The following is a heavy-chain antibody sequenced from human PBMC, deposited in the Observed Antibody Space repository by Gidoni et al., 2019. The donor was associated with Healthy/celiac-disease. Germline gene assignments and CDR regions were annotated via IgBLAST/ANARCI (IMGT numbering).Heavy chain of an antibody. CDR3: ARDPVVPAEWGYYYYYYMDV. D-gene: IGHD2-2*01. CDR1: GFTSSSYS. Sequence: EVQLVESWGGLVMLGGSLGLSFAAPGFTSSSYSTNWFSQAPGKGLECVSSISISSSYIYYADSVKGRFTNSRDNAKNSLYLQMNSLRAEDTAVYYCARDPVVPAEWGYYYYYYMDVWGKGTTVTVSS. V-gene: IGHV3-21*01. CDR2: ISISSSYI. J-gene: IGHJ6*03.